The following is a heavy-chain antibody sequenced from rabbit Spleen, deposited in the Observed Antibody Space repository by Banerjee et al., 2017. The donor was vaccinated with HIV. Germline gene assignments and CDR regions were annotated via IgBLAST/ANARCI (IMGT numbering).Heavy chain of an antibody. Sequence: QEQLEESGGRLVQPGGSLILSCKAYGFTISSRYWIYWVRQAPGKGLEWIGYIYPDYGSTDYASWVNGRFTISLDNAQNTVFLQMTSLTAADTATYFCARFYAGYGDFGYAAMWGPGTLVTVS. CDR3: ARFYAGYGDFGYAAM. CDR1: GFTISSRYW. V-gene: IGHV1S45*01. D-gene: IGHD7-1*01. J-gene: IGHJ4*01. CDR2: IYPDYGST.